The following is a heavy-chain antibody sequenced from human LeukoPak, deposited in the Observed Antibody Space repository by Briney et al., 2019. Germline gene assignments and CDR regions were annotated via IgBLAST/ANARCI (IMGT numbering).Heavy chain of an antibody. J-gene: IGHJ4*02. CDR2: IKTDGSVI. CDR1: GFTFSNYW. CDR3: ARDAIRSFNY. Sequence: GGSLRLSCVASGFTFSNYWMHWVRQAPGKGLMWVAHIKTDGSVIDYADSVEGRFTISRDNAKNTVYLQMHSLRAEDTAIYYCARDAIRSFNYWGQGILVSVSS. V-gene: IGHV3-74*01.